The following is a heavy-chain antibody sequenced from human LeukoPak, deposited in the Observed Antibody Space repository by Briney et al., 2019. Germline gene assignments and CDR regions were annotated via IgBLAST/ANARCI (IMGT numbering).Heavy chain of an antibody. Sequence: AGSLRLSCAASGFTLSSYWMHWVRQAPGQGLVWVSRIKSDGRTNYADSVKGRFTISRDNAKNTVSLQMNSLRAEDTGVYYCARAPSEIGGYYPEYFRHWGQGTLVIVSS. J-gene: IGHJ1*01. CDR3: ARAPSEIGGYYPEYFRH. V-gene: IGHV3-74*01. CDR2: IKSDGRT. CDR1: GFTLSSYW. D-gene: IGHD3-22*01.